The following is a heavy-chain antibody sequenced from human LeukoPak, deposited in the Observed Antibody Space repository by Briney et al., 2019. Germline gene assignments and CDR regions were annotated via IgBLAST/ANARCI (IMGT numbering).Heavy chain of an antibody. J-gene: IGHJ4*02. CDR2: IKQDGSEK. CDR1: GFIFSDYW. D-gene: IGHD3-10*01. V-gene: IGHV3-7*01. Sequence: GGSLRLSCEASGFIFSDYWMTWVRQAPGKGLDWVANIKQDGSEKVYVDSVKGRFTISRDNAKKSLYLQMDDLRVEDTAVYYCARGPQHDYGSGSYYNNWGQGTLVTVSS. CDR3: ARGPQHDYGSGSYYNN.